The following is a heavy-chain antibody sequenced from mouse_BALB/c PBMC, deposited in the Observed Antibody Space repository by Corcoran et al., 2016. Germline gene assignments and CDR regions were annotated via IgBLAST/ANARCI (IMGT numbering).Heavy chain of an antibody. CDR3: ARIDSSARFAY. CDR2: INTYTGEP. Sequence: QIQWVQSVPELKKPGETVKSSCKASGYTFTNYGMNWGKQAPGEGLKWRGWINTYTGEPTYADDFKGRFAFSLETSASTAYLQINNLKNEDTATYFCARIDSSARFAYWGQGTLVTVSA. D-gene: IGHD3-2*01. J-gene: IGHJ3*01. CDR1: GYTFTNYG. V-gene: IGHV9-3-1*01.